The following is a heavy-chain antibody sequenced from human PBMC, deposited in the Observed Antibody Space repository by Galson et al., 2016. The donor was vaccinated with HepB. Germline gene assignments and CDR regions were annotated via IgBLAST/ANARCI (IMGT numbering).Heavy chain of an antibody. CDR1: GFNVSTSF. V-gene: IGHV3-53*01. J-gene: IGHJ2*01. CDR3: ARGLTVVAPIKRAYLDL. CDR2: IYSGGIT. D-gene: IGHD4-23*01. Sequence: SLRLSCAASGFNVSTSFMNWVRQAPGKGLEWVSVIYSGGITYFADSVKGRFTISRDSSKNTMYLQMNNLRVEDTGVYYCARGLTVVAPIKRAYLDLWGRGTLVSVSS.